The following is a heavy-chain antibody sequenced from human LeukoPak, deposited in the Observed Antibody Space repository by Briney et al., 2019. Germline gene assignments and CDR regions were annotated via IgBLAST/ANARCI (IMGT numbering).Heavy chain of an antibody. D-gene: IGHD3-9*01. J-gene: IGHJ4*02. V-gene: IGHV3-7*03. CDR2: IKPAESGK. Sequence: PGGSLRLSCAASGFTFSNYWMTWVRQAPGKGLEWVANIKPAESGKYYVGSVKGRFTIPRHNAKNSLDLQMNSLRAEDRAGSYCAKWGPYDILNGRKNWGQGTLVTVSS. CDR1: GFTFSNYW. CDR3: AKWGPYDILNGRKN.